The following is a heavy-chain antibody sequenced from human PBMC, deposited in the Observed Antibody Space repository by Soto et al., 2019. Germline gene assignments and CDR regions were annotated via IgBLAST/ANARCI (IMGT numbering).Heavy chain of an antibody. Sequence: KASETLSLTCTASGGSISSDDYYWTWIRQPPGKGLEWIGYIYHSGRTSYNPSLDSRITISMDTSNNQFSLKLSSVTAADTAVYYCARDRSNSPDYFDYWGQGALVTVSS. D-gene: IGHD6-6*01. CDR1: GGSISSDDYY. V-gene: IGHV4-30-4*01. CDR3: ARDRSNSPDYFDY. J-gene: IGHJ4*02. CDR2: IYHSGRT.